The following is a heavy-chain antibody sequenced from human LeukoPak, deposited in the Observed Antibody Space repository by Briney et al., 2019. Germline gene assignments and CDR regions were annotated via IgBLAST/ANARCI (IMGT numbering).Heavy chain of an antibody. V-gene: IGHV1-2*02. CDR2: INPNCGGT. J-gene: IGHJ4*02. Sequence: ASVKVSCKASGYTFTAYYIHWVRQAPGQGLEWMGWINPNCGGTKYAQKFQGRVTMTRDTSISTAYMEVSRLRSDDTAVYYCARVFQKQLADYWGQGTLVTVSS. D-gene: IGHD6-13*01. CDR1: GYTFTAYY. CDR3: ARVFQKQLADY.